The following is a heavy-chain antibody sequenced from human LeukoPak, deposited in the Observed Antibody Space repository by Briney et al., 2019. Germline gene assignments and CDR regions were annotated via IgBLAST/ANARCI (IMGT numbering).Heavy chain of an antibody. CDR1: GGSISSYY. CDR3: ARELPYDYVWGSYRPLAFDI. CDR2: IYTSGST. D-gene: IGHD3-16*02. Sequence: SETLSLTCTVSGGSISSYYWSWIQQPAGKGLEWIGRIYTSGSTNYNPSLKSRVTMSVDTSKNQFSLKLSSVTAADTAVYYCARELPYDYVWGSYRPLAFDIWGQGTMVTVSS. V-gene: IGHV4-4*07. J-gene: IGHJ3*02.